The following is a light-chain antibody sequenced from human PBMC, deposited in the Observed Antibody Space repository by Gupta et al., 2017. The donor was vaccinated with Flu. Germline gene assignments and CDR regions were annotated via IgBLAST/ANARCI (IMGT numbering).Light chain of an antibody. J-gene: IGLJ3*02. Sequence: QPVLTQSSSASASLGSSVKLTCTLSSGHSTYIIAWHQQQPGKAPRYLMKLERSGSYNKGSGVPDRFSGSSSGADRYLTISNLQSEDEADYYCETWDSNSYWVFGGGTKLTVL. V-gene: IGLV4-60*03. CDR2: LERSGSY. CDR3: ETWDSNSYWV. CDR1: SGHSTYI.